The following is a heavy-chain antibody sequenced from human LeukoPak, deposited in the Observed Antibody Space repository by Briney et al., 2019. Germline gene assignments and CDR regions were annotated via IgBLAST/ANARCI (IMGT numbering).Heavy chain of an antibody. J-gene: IGHJ6*03. CDR2: INPNSGGT. D-gene: IGHD3-22*01. V-gene: IGHV1-2*02. Sequence: ASVKVSCKASGYTFTGYYMHWVRQAPGQGLEWMGWINPNSGGTNYAQKFQGRVTMTRDTSISTAYMELSRLRSDDTAVYYCARGGDYYDSSGYYSYYSYMDVWGKGTTVTVSS. CDR3: ARGGDYYDSSGYYSYYSYMDV. CDR1: GYTFTGYY.